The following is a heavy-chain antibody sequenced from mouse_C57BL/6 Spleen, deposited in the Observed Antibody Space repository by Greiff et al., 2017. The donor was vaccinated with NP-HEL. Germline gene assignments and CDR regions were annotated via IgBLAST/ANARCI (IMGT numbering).Heavy chain of an antibody. CDR3: ARSDYAYAMDY. CDR1: GYTFTSYW. CDR2: IDPISGGP. J-gene: IGHJ4*01. Sequence: VQLQQSGAELVKPGASVKLSCKASGYTFTSYWMHWVKQRPGPGLEWIGRIDPISGGPKYNEKFKSKATLTVDKPSSTAYMQLSSLTSEDSAVYYCARSDYAYAMDYWGQGTSVTVSS. V-gene: IGHV1-72*01. D-gene: IGHD2-4*01.